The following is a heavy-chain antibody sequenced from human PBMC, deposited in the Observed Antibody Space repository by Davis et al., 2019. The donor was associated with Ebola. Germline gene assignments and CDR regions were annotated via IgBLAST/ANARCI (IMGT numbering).Heavy chain of an antibody. V-gene: IGHV3-23*01. Sequence: GGSLRLSCSAYGFTFGDYAMNWVRQAPGKGLEWVSVIADDTDGGSTNYADSVRGRFTIARDNSKNTVSLQMNNLREEDSAVYYCAKDLHWYAMDVWGKGTPVTVSS. CDR3: AKDLHWYAMDV. CDR1: GFTFGDYA. D-gene: IGHD6-13*01. CDR2: IADDTDGGST. J-gene: IGHJ6*03.